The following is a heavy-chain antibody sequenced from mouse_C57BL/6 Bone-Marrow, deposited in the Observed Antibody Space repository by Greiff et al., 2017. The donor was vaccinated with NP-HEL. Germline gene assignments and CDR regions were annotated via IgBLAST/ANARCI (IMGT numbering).Heavy chain of an antibody. J-gene: IGHJ3*01. CDR1: GFSFNTYA. Sequence: EVNVVESGGGLVQPKGSLKLSCAASGFSFNTYAMNWVRQAPGKGLEWVARIRSKSNNYATYYADSVKDRFTISRDDSESMLYLQMNNLKTEDTAMYYCGSTLFAYWGQGTLVTVSA. CDR3: GSTLFAY. D-gene: IGHD1-1*01. CDR2: IRSKSNNYAT. V-gene: IGHV10-1*01.